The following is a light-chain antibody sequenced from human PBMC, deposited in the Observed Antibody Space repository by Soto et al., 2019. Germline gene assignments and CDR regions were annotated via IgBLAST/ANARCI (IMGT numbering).Light chain of an antibody. CDR3: QQLYSLPLT. J-gene: IGKJ3*01. Sequence: DIQLTQSPSFLSASVGDRVTITCRASQGISSYLAWYQQKPGKAPKLLIYAASTLQSGVPSRFSGSGSGTEFPLTISSLQPEDFGTYYCQQLYSLPLTFGPGTKVDIK. CDR1: QGISSY. CDR2: AAS. V-gene: IGKV1-9*01.